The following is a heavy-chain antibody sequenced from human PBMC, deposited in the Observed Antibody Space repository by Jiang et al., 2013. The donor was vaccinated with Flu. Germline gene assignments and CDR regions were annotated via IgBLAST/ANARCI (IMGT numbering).Heavy chain of an antibody. V-gene: IGHV3-23*01. D-gene: IGHD3-22*01. Sequence: GFTFSSYAMSWVRQAPGKGLEWVSAISGSGGSTYYADSVKGRFTISRDNSKNTLYLQMNSLRAEDTAVYYCAKEWTDDSSGYNYWGQGTLVTVSS. CDR1: GFTFSSYA. CDR2: ISGSGGST. J-gene: IGHJ4*02. CDR3: AKEWTDDSSGYNY.